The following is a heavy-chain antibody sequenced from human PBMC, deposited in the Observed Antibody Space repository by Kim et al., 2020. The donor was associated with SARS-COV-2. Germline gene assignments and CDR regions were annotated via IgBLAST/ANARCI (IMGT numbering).Heavy chain of an antibody. CDR3: AKDLGDIVVVPAATV. V-gene: IGHV3-30*02. J-gene: IGHJ4*02. Sequence: DSVKGRFTISRDKSKNTLDLKMNSLRAEDTAVYYCAKDLGDIVVVPAATVWGQGTLVTVSS. D-gene: IGHD2-2*01.